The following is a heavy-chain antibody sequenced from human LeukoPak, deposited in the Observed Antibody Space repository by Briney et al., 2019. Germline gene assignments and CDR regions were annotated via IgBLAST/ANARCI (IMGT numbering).Heavy chain of an antibody. D-gene: IGHD2-15*01. Sequence: ASVKISCKVSGYTFTDYYMHWVQQAPGKGLEWMGLVDPEDGETIYAEKFQGRVTITADTSTDTAYMELSSLRPEDTAVYYCATDPGGVVVAATLSPWGQGTLVTVSS. CDR3: ATDPGGVVVAATLSP. CDR2: VDPEDGET. J-gene: IGHJ5*02. CDR1: GYTFTDYY. V-gene: IGHV1-69-2*01.